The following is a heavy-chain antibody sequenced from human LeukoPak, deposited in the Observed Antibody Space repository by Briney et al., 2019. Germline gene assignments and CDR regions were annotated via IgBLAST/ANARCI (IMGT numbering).Heavy chain of an antibody. CDR3: ARAGLNSGAFDV. V-gene: IGHV1-8*03. J-gene: IGHJ3*01. D-gene: IGHD3/OR15-3a*01. Sequence: ASVKVSCKASGYTFTSHNINWVRQATGQGLEWMGWMNPNSANTGYAQKFQGRVTITRNTSINTAYMVLSSLRSEDTALYYCARAGLNSGAFDVWGQGTMVTVSS. CDR2: MNPNSANT. CDR1: GYTFTSHN.